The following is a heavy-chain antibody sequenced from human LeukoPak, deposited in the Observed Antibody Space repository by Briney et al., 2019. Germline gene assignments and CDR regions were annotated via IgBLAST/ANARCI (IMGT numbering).Heavy chain of an antibody. V-gene: IGHV3-23*01. CDR1: GFTFSSYA. CDR3: ARNEYSSSSGGMDV. CDR2: ISGSGGSI. J-gene: IGHJ6*02. D-gene: IGHD6-6*01. Sequence: SGGSLRLSCAASGFTFSSYAMSWVRQAPGKGLEWVSAISGSGGSIYYADSVKGRFTISRDNSKNTLYLQMNSLRAEDTAVYYCARNEYSSSSGGMDVWGQGTTVTVSS.